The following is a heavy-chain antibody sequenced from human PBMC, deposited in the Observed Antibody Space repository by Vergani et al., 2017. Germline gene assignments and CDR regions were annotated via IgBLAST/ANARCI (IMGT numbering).Heavy chain of an antibody. J-gene: IGHJ4*02. V-gene: IGHV3-30*02. D-gene: IGHD2-2*01. CDR2: LRYDGTTN. CDR3: VKDKGASIGFDD. CDR1: GFSFGSYG. Sequence: VQLLESGGGLVQPGGSLRLSCAASGFSFGSYGMHWVRVRQAPGKGLEWLAYLRYDGTTNQYADSVKGRFTISRDNSKNTLYLQMDSLRPEDTAMFYCVKDKGASIGFDDWGQGTQVTVSS.